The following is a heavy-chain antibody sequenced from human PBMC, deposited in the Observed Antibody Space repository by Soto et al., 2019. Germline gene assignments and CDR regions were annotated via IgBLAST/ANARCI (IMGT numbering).Heavy chain of an antibody. CDR2: IYYSGST. CDR3: ARDTWNSPAPEIGYYGMDV. D-gene: IGHD1-7*01. V-gene: IGHV4-30-4*08. Sequence: SWVRQPPGKGLEWIGYIYYSGSTYYNPSLKSRVTISVDTSKNQFSLKLSSVAAADTAVYYCARDTWNSPAPEIGYYGMDVWGQGTTVTAP. J-gene: IGHJ6*02.